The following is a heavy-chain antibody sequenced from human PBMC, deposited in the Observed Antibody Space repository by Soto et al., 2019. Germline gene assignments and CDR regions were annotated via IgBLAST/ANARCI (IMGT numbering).Heavy chain of an antibody. D-gene: IGHD4-17*01. CDR1: GYTFSSYG. J-gene: IGHJ4*02. CDR2: ISVYNGHT. Sequence: QVHLMQSGAEVKSPGASVRVSCKASGYTFSSYGVSWVRQAPGQGLEFMGWISVYNGHTNYAQKFQGRVTMTTDTSTSTAYMELRRLRSADTAVYFCARCDVVDYVPPLDHWGQGTLVTVSA. V-gene: IGHV1-18*01. CDR3: ARCDVVDYVPPLDH.